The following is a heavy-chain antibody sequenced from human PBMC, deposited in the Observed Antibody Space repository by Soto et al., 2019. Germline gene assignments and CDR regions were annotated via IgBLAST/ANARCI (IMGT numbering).Heavy chain of an antibody. D-gene: IGHD1-26*01. Sequence: SQTLSLTCAISGDSVSSGSVTWNWIRQSPSRGLEWLGRTYYRSRWYNDYAESVKSRIIINPDTSKNQFSLHLNSVTPEDTAVYYCVRLIGNSWLDFWGQGTLVTVSS. V-gene: IGHV6-1*01. CDR2: TYYRSRWYN. CDR3: VRLIGNSWLDF. CDR1: GDSVSSGSVT. J-gene: IGHJ5*01.